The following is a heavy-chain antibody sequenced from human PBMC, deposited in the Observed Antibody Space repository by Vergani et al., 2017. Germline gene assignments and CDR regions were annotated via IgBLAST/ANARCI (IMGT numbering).Heavy chain of an antibody. CDR2: INNNGGST. CDR3: AKDLPSGGFDY. Sequence: QLLESGGGLIQPGGSLRLSCAASGFTFNSYAMTWVRQAPGKGLEWVSGINNNGGSTYYADSVKGRFTISRDNSKNTLYLQMNSLRAEDTAVYYCAKDLPSGGFDYWGQGTLVTVSS. V-gene: IGHV3-23*01. J-gene: IGHJ4*02. CDR1: GFTFNSYA. D-gene: IGHD6-19*01.